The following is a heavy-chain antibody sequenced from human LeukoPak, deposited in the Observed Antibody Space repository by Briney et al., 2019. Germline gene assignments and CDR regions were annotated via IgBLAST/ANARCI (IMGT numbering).Heavy chain of an antibody. J-gene: IGHJ4*02. D-gene: IGHD4-17*01. CDR3: AKAGYGDYVPPFDY. CDR2: ISYDGSNK. CDR1: GFTFSSYG. V-gene: IGHV3-30*18. Sequence: GGSLRLSCAASGFTFSSYGLHWVRQAPGKGLEWVAVISYDGSNKYYADSVKGRFTISRDNSKNTLYLQMNSLRAEDTAVYYCAKAGYGDYVPPFDYWGQGTLVTVSS.